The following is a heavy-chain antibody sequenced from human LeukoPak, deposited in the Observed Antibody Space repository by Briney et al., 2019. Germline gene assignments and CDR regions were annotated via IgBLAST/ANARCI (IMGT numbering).Heavy chain of an antibody. CDR3: ARAGSGSYYNEDFNWFDP. CDR2: IIPILGIA. J-gene: IGHJ5*02. Sequence: ASVKVSCKASGGTFSSYAISWVRQAPGQGLEWMGRIIPILGIANYAQKFQGRVTITADKSTSTAYMELSSLRSEDTAVYYCARAGSGSYYNEDFNWFDPWGQGTLVTVSS. V-gene: IGHV1-69*04. D-gene: IGHD3-10*01. CDR1: GGTFSSYA.